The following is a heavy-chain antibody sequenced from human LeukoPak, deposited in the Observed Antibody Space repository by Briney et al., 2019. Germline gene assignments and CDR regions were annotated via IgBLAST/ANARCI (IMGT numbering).Heavy chain of an antibody. D-gene: IGHD3-16*01. CDR3: AKDRGSGYFDY. Sequence: GGSLRLSCAASGFTFSSYGMHWVRQAPGKGLEWVAVISYDGSNKYYADSVKGRFTISRDNSKNTLYLQMNSLRAEDTAVYYCAKDRGSGYFDYWGQGTLVTVSS. CDR2: ISYDGSNK. CDR1: GFTFSSYG. J-gene: IGHJ4*02. V-gene: IGHV3-30*18.